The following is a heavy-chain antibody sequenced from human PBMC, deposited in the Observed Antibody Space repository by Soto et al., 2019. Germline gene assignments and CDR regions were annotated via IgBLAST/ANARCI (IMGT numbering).Heavy chain of an antibody. D-gene: IGHD5-18*01. V-gene: IGHV1-69*15. CDR2: ITPIYPTT. CDR1: GGTFYTYT. J-gene: IGHJ4*02. Sequence: QVQLVQSGAEVRKPGSSVQVSCKASGGTFYTYTFSWVRQAPGQGLEWMGIITPIYPTTNYAEKFQGSLTVTAAGSTNTAYMELNSLTSEDTAVYYCARVPRYSFPTSDDLDSWGQGTLVTVSS. CDR3: ARVPRYSFPTSDDLDS.